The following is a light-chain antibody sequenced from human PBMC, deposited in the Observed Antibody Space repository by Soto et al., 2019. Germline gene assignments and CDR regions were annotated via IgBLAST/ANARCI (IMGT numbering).Light chain of an antibody. CDR2: DGS. Sequence: NHITVAGCSVSPSVGDRVTITFRASQGISSWLAWYKQKPGKAPKLVIYDGSTLESGVPSRFSGSGSGTDFTLTISRLQPEDSATYFCQQCSVTPITFGQGTRLEIK. CDR3: QQCSVTPIT. V-gene: IGKV1-12*01. J-gene: IGKJ5*01. CDR1: QGISSW.